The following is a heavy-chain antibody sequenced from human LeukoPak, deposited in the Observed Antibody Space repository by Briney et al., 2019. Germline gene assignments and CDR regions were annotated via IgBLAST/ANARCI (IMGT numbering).Heavy chain of an antibody. D-gene: IGHD4-17*01. CDR1: GGSISSSTYY. Sequence: SETLSLTCTVSGGSISSSTYYWGWIRQPPGEGLEWIGSIYYSGSTYYNPSLKSRVTISIDTPKNQFSLKLTSVTAADTAVYYCARDRTSYGEPGWYFDLWGRGTLVTVSS. CDR3: ARDRTSYGEPGWYFDL. V-gene: IGHV4-39*07. CDR2: IYYSGST. J-gene: IGHJ2*01.